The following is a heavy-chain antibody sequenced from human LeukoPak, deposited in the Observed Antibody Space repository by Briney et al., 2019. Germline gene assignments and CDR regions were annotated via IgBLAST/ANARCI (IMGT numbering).Heavy chain of an antibody. V-gene: IGHV4-59*08. Sequence: SETLSLTCTVSGGSISSYYWSWIRQPPGKGLEWIGYIYYSGSTNYNPSLKSRVTISVDTSKNQFSLKLSSVTAADTAVYYCARSLAAAGTVGYWGQGTLVTVSS. CDR1: GGSISSYY. D-gene: IGHD6-13*01. CDR3: ARSLAAAGTVGY. CDR2: IYYSGST. J-gene: IGHJ4*02.